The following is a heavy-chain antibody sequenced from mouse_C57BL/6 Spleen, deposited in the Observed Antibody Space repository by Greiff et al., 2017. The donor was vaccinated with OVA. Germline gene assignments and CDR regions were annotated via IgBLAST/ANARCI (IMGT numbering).Heavy chain of an antibody. V-gene: IGHV1-4*01. J-gene: IGHJ4*01. Sequence: QVQLQQSGAELARPGASVKMSCKASGYTFTSYTMHWVKQRPGQGLEWIGYINPSSGYTKYNQKFKDKATLTADKSSSTAYMQLSSLTSEDSAVYYCARFDYDGAMDYWGQGTSVTVSS. CDR2: INPSSGYT. D-gene: IGHD2-4*01. CDR1: GYTFTSYT. CDR3: ARFDYDGAMDY.